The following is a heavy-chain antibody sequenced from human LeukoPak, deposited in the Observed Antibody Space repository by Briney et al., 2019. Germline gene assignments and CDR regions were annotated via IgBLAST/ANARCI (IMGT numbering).Heavy chain of an antibody. J-gene: IGHJ4*02. CDR3: AKNIGTGDDY. V-gene: IGHV3-43*02. CDR1: GFTFDNYA. CDR2: ISGDGGST. D-gene: IGHD7-27*01. Sequence: GGSLRLSCAASGFTFDNYAMHWVRQAPGKGLEWVALISGDGGSTYYADSVKGRFTISRDNSKNSLYLQMNSLRTEDTALHYCAKNIGTGDDYWGQGTLDTVSS.